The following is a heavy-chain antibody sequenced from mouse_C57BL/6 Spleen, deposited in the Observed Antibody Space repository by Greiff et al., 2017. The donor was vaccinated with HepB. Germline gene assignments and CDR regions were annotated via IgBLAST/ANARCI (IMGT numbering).Heavy chain of an antibody. CDR2: ISDGGSYT. J-gene: IGHJ4*01. Sequence: EVQRVESGGGLVKPGGSLKLSCAASGFTFSSYAMSWVRQTPEKRLEWVATISDGGSYTYYPDNVKGRFTISRDNAKNNLYLQMSHLKSEDTAMYYCARGGIPYGSSPLEAMDYWGQGTSVTVSS. V-gene: IGHV5-4*01. CDR3: ARGGIPYGSSPLEAMDY. CDR1: GFTFSSYA. D-gene: IGHD1-1*01.